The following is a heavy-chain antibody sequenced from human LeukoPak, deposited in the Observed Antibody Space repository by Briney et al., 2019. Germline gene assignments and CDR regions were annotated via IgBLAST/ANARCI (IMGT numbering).Heavy chain of an antibody. CDR3: ARHSSQFAMVQGAANFDY. CDR2: IYYSGST. CDR1: GGSISSSSYY. V-gene: IGHV4-39*01. J-gene: IGHJ4*02. D-gene: IGHD3-10*01. Sequence: SETLSLTCTVSGGSISSSSYYWGWIRQPPGKGLEWIGSIYYSGSTYYNPSLKSRVTISVDTSKNQFSLKLSSVTAADTAVYYCARHSSQFAMVQGAANFDYWGQGTLVTVSS.